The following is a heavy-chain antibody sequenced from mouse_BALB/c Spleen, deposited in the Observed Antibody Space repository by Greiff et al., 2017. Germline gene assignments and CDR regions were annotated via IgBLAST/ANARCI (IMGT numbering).Heavy chain of an antibody. CDR1: GYTFTDYN. V-gene: IGHV1S29*02. Sequence: VQLQQSGPELVKPGASVKISCKASGYTFTDYNMHWVKQSHGKSLEWIGYIYPYNGGTGYNQKFKSKATLTVDNSSSTAYMELRSLTSEDSAVYYCAREGITTVVGFDYWGQGTTLTVSS. D-gene: IGHD1-1*01. CDR2: IYPYNGGT. J-gene: IGHJ2*01. CDR3: AREGITTVVGFDY.